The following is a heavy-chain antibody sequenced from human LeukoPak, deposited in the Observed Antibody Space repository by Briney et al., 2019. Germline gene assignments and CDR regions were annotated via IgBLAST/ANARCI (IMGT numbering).Heavy chain of an antibody. D-gene: IGHD3-10*01. J-gene: IGHJ6*03. CDR1: GYTFTSYD. V-gene: IGHV1-8*01. Sequence: ASVKVSCKASGYTFTSYDINWVRQATGQGLEWMGWMNPNSGNTGYAQKFQGRVTMTRDTSTSTVYMELSSLRSEDTAVYSCARGPRITIIRGGKWYCHMDVWGKGTTVTISS. CDR2: MNPNSGNT. CDR3: ARGPRITIIRGGKWYCHMDV.